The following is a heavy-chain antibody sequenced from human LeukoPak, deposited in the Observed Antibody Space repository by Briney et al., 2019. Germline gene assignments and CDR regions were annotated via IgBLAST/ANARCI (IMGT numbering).Heavy chain of an antibody. CDR2: IKGDGSST. D-gene: IGHD5-18*01. V-gene: IGHV3-74*01. Sequence: GGSLRLSCAASGLTFNIFWMHWVRQAPGKGLVWVSLIKGDGSSTTYMDSVKVRFIISRDNAKNTLYLQMNSLRTEDTAVYYCATGHSYGYNYWRQRTLVTVSP. CDR3: ATGHSYGYNY. CDR1: GLTFNIFW. J-gene: IGHJ4*02.